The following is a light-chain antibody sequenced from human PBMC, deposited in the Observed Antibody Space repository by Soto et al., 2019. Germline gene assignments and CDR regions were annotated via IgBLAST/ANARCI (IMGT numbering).Light chain of an antibody. Sequence: DIQMTQSPSPLSASCGDSVTITCRASQSIRSLLAWYQQKPGKAPXXLIYDASSLGSGVPSRFSGSGSGTEFTLTISSLQPDDFATYFCQQYQTYSTFGQGTRLEIK. CDR1: QSIRSL. CDR3: QQYQTYST. J-gene: IGKJ5*01. CDR2: DAS. V-gene: IGKV1-5*01.